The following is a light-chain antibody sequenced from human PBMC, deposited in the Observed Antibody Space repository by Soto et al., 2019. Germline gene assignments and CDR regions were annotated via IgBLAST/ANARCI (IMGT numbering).Light chain of an antibody. CDR3: QQYATSPT. CDR2: GAS. Sequence: EIVLTQSPGTLSLSPGERATLSCRASQSVDSNSLAWYQHKPGQAPMLLIYGASSRAPGISDWYSGRGSGTDFPLTSNRLDAEVSAGYYCQQYATSPTFGGGTRLEIK. J-gene: IGKJ4*01. V-gene: IGKV3-20*01. CDR1: QSVDSNS.